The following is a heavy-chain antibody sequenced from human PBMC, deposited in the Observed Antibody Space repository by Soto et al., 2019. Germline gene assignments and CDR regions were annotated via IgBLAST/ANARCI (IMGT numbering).Heavy chain of an antibody. CDR3: ARYFDYLYHFDY. J-gene: IGHJ4*02. Sequence: SETLSLTCTVSVGSISSSSYYWGWIRQPPGKGLEWIGNIYYRGVTYYNPSLKSRVAISVDTSKNQFSLKLSSVTAADTAVYYCARYFDYLYHFDYWGQGTVVTVSS. V-gene: IGHV4-39*01. CDR1: VGSISSSSYY. CDR2: IYYRGVT. D-gene: IGHD3-9*01.